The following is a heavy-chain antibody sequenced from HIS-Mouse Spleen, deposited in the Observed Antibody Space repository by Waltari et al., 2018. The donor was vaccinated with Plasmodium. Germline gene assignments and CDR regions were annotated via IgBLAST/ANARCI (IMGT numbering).Heavy chain of an antibody. Sequence: QVQLQQWGAGLLKPSETLSLTCAVYGGSFSGYYWSGIRQPPGKGLEWIGEINHSGSTNYNPSLKSRVTISVDTSKNQFSLKLSSVTDADTAVYYCARGPGYSSGWYYFDYWGQGTLVTVSS. V-gene: IGHV4-34*01. CDR3: ARGPGYSSGWYYFDY. D-gene: IGHD6-19*01. J-gene: IGHJ4*02. CDR2: INHSGST. CDR1: GGSFSGYY.